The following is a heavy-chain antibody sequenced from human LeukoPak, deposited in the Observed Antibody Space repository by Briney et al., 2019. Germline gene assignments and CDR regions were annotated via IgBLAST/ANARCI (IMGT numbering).Heavy chain of an antibody. V-gene: IGHV1-46*01. CDR1: GYTFTSYY. CDR3: ARGGITIFNSYYYYMDV. CDR2: INPSGGST. D-gene: IGHD3-3*01. J-gene: IGHJ6*03. Sequence: ASVKVSCKASGYTFTSYYMHWVRQAPGQGLEWMGIINPSGGSTSYAQKFQGRVTMTRDTSTSTVYMELSSLRSEDTAVYYCARGGITIFNSYYYYMDVWGKGATVTVSS.